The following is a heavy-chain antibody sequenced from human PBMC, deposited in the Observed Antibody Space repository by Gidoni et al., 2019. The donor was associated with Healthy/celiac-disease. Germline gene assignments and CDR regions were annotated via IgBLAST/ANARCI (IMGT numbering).Heavy chain of an antibody. CDR3: ARDLYGHGWFDP. V-gene: IGHV3-74*01. D-gene: IGHD3-10*01. J-gene: IGHJ5*02. Sequence: EVPLVESGGGLVQPGGSLRLSCAASGFTFSSYWMHWVRQAPGKGLVWVSRINSDGSSTSYADAVKGRFTISRDNAKNTLYLQMNSLRAEDTAVYYGARDLYGHGWFDPWGQGTLVTVSS. CDR1: GFTFSSYW. CDR2: INSDGSST.